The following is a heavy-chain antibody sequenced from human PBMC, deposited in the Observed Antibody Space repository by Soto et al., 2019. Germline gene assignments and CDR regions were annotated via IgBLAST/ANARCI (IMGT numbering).Heavy chain of an antibody. V-gene: IGHV3-33*01. CDR2: IWYDGSNK. CDR3: ARGYNIDYFDL. CDR1: GFTFSSYG. Sequence: GGSLRLSCAASGFTFSSYGMHWVRQAPGKGLECVAFIWYDGSNKYYADSVKGRFTISRDNSKNTLYLQMNSLRAEDTAVYYCARGYNIDYFDLWGRGTLVTVSS. J-gene: IGHJ2*01. D-gene: IGHD3-10*01.